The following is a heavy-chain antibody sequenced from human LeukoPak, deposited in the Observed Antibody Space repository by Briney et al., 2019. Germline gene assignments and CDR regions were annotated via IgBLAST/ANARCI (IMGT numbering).Heavy chain of an antibody. Sequence: GGSLRLSCAASRFTFSDYYMTWVRQAPGRGLEWVANIKEDGSEKNYVDSVKGRFTTSRDNAKNSLYLQMNSLRAEDTAVYYCARELMVRGIIRKNFDSWGQGTLVTVSS. D-gene: IGHD3-10*01. CDR2: IKEDGSEK. J-gene: IGHJ4*02. CDR3: ARELMVRGIIRKNFDS. CDR1: RFTFSDYY. V-gene: IGHV3-7*01.